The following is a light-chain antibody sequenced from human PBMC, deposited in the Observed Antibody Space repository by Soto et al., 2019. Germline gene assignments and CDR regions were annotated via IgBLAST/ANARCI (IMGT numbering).Light chain of an antibody. J-gene: IGKJ4*01. CDR3: QQRSTWPLT. CDR2: EAS. CDR1: QSIGIY. Sequence: EIVLTQSPATRSLSPGHRATLSCRASQSIGIYLAWYQQTPGQSPRLLIYEASNRATGVPAKFSGTGSGTDFTRTISSLESEDFGIYYCQQRSTWPLTFGGGTRVEI. V-gene: IGKV3-11*01.